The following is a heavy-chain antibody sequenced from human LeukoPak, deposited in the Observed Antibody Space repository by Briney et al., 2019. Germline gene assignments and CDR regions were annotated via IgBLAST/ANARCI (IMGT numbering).Heavy chain of an antibody. J-gene: IGHJ4*02. D-gene: IGHD5-12*01. Sequence: ASVKVSCKASGHTFTSYYMHWVRQAPGQGLEWMGIINPSGGSTSYAQKLQGRVTMTTDTSTSTAYMELRSLRSDDTAVYYCARTSHYVDIAATIPYGIYYFDYWGQGTLVTVSS. CDR1: GHTFTSYY. CDR2: INPSGGST. CDR3: ARTSHYVDIAATIPYGIYYFDY. V-gene: IGHV1-46*01.